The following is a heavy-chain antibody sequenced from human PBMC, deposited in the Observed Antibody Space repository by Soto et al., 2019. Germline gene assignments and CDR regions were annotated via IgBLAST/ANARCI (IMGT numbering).Heavy chain of an antibody. CDR3: ARDSGSAPWDY. Sequence: GGSLRLSCAASGFTFSHYAMHWARQAPGKGLEWVALIWSDGSNENYADSVRGRFSISRDNPKNTLYLQMNSLRAEDTAVYYCARDSGSAPWDYWGQGALVTVSS. CDR2: IWSDGSNE. V-gene: IGHV3-33*01. J-gene: IGHJ4*02. CDR1: GFTFSHYA. D-gene: IGHD3-10*01.